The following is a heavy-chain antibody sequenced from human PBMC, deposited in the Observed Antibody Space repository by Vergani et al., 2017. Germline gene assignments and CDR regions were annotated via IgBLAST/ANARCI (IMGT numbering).Heavy chain of an antibody. CDR3: ATSYCGGDCYDDY. D-gene: IGHD2-21*01. V-gene: IGHV4-61*02. J-gene: IGHJ4*02. CDR2: TYTSGST. Sequence: QVQLQESGPGLVKPSQTLSLTCTVSGGSISSGDYYWSWIRQPPGKGLEWIGRTYTSGSTNYNPSLKSRVTMSVDTSKNQFSLKLSSVTAADTAVYYCATSYCGGDCYDDYWGQGTLVTVSS. CDR1: GGSISSGDYY.